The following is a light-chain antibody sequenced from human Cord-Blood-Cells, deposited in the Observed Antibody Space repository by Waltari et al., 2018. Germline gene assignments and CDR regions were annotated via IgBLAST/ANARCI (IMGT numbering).Light chain of an antibody. V-gene: IGLV1-44*01. CDR2: SNN. CDR1: SSNIGSNT. CDR3: AAWDDSLNGYV. Sequence: QSVLTQPPSASGTPGQRVTISCSGSSSNIGSNTVNWYQQLPGTAPKLLIYSNNQRPSGVPDRFSGSNSGPSASLAISGRQSEDEADYYCAAWDDSLNGYVFGTGTKVTVL. J-gene: IGLJ1*01.